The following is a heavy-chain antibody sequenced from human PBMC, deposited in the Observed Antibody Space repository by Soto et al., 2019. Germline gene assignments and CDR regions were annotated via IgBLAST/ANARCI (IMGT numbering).Heavy chain of an antibody. CDR3: ARDAYHCRGGSCNAGYFDY. CDR1: GGSISNYD. Sequence: PSETLSLTCTVSGGSISNYDWSWIRQPPGKGQEWIGYIFYSGSSNYNPTLKSRVTISVDTAKNHFSLKLNSVTAADTAMYYCARDAYHCRGGSCNAGYFDYWGQGTLVTVSS. V-gene: IGHV4-59*01. CDR2: IFYSGSS. D-gene: IGHD2-15*01. J-gene: IGHJ4*02.